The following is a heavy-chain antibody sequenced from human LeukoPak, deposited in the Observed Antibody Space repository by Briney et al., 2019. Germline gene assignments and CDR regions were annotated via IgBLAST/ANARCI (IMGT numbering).Heavy chain of an antibody. CDR2: INHSGST. V-gene: IGHV4-34*01. D-gene: IGHD5-18*01. CDR1: GGSFSGYY. Sequence: SETLSLTCAVYGGSFSGYYWSWIRQPPGKGLEWIGEINHSGSTNYNPSLKSRVTISVDTSKNQFSLKLSSVTAADTAVYYYARHSGYSYGLADYWGQGTLVTVSS. CDR3: ARHSGYSYGLADY. J-gene: IGHJ4*02.